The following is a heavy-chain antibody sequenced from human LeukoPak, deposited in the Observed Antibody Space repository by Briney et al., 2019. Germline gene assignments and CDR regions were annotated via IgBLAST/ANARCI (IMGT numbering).Heavy chain of an antibody. V-gene: IGHV4-59*01. Sequence: SETLSLXCTVSGGSISSYYWNWIRQPPGKELELIGYIYNSGSTNYNPSLKSRVTISVDTSKNQFSLKVNSVTAADTAVYYCARGGCSSTSCPPPGFDYWGQGSLVTVSS. CDR1: GGSISSYY. CDR2: IYNSGST. J-gene: IGHJ4*02. D-gene: IGHD2-2*01. CDR3: ARGGCSSTSCPPPGFDY.